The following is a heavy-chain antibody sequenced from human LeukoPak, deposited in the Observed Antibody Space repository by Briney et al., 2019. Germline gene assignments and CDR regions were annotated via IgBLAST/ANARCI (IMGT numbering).Heavy chain of an antibody. J-gene: IGHJ5*02. CDR1: GFTFSSYS. V-gene: IGHV3-21*01. CDR2: ISSSSSYI. CDR3: ARDRGSSGWSPKFDP. Sequence: PGGSLRLSCAASGFTFSSYSMNWVRRAPGKGLEWVSSISSSSSYIYHADSVKGRFTISRDNAKNSLYLQMNSLRAEDTAVYYCARDRGSSGWSPKFDPWGEGTPVTVSS. D-gene: IGHD6-19*01.